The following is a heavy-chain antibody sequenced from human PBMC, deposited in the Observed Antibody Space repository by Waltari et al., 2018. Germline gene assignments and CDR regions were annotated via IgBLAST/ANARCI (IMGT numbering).Heavy chain of an antibody. D-gene: IGHD3-3*01. CDR2: INPNNGGT. J-gene: IGHJ4*02. CDR3: ATSDFWSGYYIGY. V-gene: IGHV1-2*02. CDR1: GYTFTAYY. Sequence: QVQLVQSGAEVKKPGASVKVSCKASGYTFTAYYMYWVRQAPGQGLEWMGWINPNNGGTNYAQKYQGRVTMTRDTSISTAYMELSGLTSDDTAVYYCATSDFWSGYYIGYWGQGTLVTASS.